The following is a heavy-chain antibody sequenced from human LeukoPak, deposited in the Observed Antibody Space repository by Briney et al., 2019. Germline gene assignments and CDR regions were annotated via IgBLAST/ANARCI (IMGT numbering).Heavy chain of an antibody. Sequence: AETLSLTCTVSGGSISSYFWSWIRQPPGRGLEWMAYKSFGGSTNYHPSVKSRFTISLDTAKNQFSLKLSSVTAADTAVYYCARHITGTTWGGVFDFWGQGTMVTVSS. V-gene: IGHV4-59*01. CDR1: GGSISSYF. D-gene: IGHD1-7*01. CDR3: ARHITGTTWGGVFDF. CDR2: KSFGGST. J-gene: IGHJ3*01.